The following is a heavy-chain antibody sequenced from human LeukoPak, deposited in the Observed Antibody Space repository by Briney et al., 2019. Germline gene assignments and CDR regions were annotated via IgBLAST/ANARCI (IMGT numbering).Heavy chain of an antibody. V-gene: IGHV4-4*07. CDR3: AREPLLGSGIRYFDY. D-gene: IGHD5-18*01. J-gene: IGHJ4*02. Sequence: SETLSLTCTVSVGSISSDYWSWIRQPAGQGLEWIGRIYTSASTTYNPSPKSRVTMSVDTSKNQFSLKLRSLTPTATAVYYCAREPLLGSGIRYFDYWGQGTLVTVSS. CDR2: IYTSAST. CDR1: VGSISSDY.